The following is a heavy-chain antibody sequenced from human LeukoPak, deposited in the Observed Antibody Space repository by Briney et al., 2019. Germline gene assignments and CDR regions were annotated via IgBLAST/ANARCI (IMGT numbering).Heavy chain of an antibody. CDR3: ARDPIEAAVDFDY. CDR1: GYTFTGYY. CDR2: INPNSGGT. D-gene: IGHD6-13*01. Sequence: GASVKVSCKASGYTFTGYYIHWVRQAPGQGLEWMGWINPNSGGTKYGQKFQGRVTMTRDTSISTAYMELSSLRSDDMAVYYCARDPIEAAVDFDYWGQGTLVTVSS. J-gene: IGHJ4*02. V-gene: IGHV1-2*02.